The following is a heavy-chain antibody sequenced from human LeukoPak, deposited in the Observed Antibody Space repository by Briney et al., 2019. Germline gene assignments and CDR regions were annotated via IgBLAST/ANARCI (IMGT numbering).Heavy chain of an antibody. V-gene: IGHV3-23*01. J-gene: IGHJ4*02. CDR3: ARAGRDGYNYAFDY. Sequence: PGGSLRLSCAASGFTFSSYAMIWVRQAPGKGLEWVSGVSGSADSTYYADSLKGRFSISRDNSKNTLYLQMNSLRAEDTAVYYCARAGRDGYNYAFDYWGQGTLVTVSS. CDR1: GFTFSSYA. CDR2: VSGSADST. D-gene: IGHD5-24*01.